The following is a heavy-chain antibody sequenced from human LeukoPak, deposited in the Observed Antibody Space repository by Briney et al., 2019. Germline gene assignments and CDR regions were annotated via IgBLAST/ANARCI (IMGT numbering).Heavy chain of an antibody. Sequence: SETLSLTCAVYGGSFSSYYWSWIRQPPGKGLEWIGEINHSGSTNYNPSLKSRVTISVDTSKNQFSLKLSSVTAADTAVYYCARHGRSSSVYWGQGTLVTVSS. D-gene: IGHD6-19*01. CDR2: INHSGST. CDR1: GGSFSSYY. CDR3: ARHGRSSSVY. J-gene: IGHJ4*02. V-gene: IGHV4-34*01.